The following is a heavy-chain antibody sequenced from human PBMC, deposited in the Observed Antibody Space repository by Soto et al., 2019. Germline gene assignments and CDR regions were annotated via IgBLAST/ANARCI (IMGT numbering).Heavy chain of an antibody. CDR2: IIPILGIA. Sequence: QVQLVQSGAEVKKPGSSVKVSCKASGGTFSSYTISWVRQAPGQGLEWMGRIIPILGIANYAQKFQGRVTITADKSTTTAYMELSSLRSEDTAVYYCAGDVIAAFYYYGMDVWGQGTTVTVSS. CDR3: AGDVIAAFYYYGMDV. CDR1: GGTFSSYT. D-gene: IGHD6-25*01. J-gene: IGHJ6*02. V-gene: IGHV1-69*08.